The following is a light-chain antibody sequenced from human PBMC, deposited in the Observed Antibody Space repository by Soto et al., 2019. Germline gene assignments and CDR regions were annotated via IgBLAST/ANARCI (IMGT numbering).Light chain of an antibody. CDR3: QQRSNWLIT. V-gene: IGKV3D-11*01. J-gene: IGKJ5*01. Sequence: EIVMMQSPATLSGSAGERVTLSCRASQDIRSSLAWYQQNPGQAPRLPIYDASNRATGIQARFSGSGSGTDFTLTISSLEPEDFAVYYCQQRSNWLITFGQGTRLEIK. CDR2: DAS. CDR1: QDIRSS.